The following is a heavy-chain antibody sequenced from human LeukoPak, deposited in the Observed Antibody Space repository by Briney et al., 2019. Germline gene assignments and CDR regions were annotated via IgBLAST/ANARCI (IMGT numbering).Heavy chain of an antibody. CDR3: ARLLGSNWFDP. D-gene: IGHD2/OR15-2a*01. Sequence: GGSLRLSCAASGFIFRDYAMSWVRQAPGKGLEWVSATSDSGGSIYYADSVKGRFTISRDNSKNTLYLQMNSLRAEDTAVYYCARLLGSNWFDPWGQGTLVTVSS. CDR2: TSDSGGSI. V-gene: IGHV3-23*01. CDR1: GFIFRDYA. J-gene: IGHJ5*02.